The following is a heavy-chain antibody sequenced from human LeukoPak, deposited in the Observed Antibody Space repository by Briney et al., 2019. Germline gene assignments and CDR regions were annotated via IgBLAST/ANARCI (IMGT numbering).Heavy chain of an antibody. D-gene: IGHD3-9*01. CDR1: GYTFTSYG. CDR3: ARGPVYYAILTGYSSSYYFDY. V-gene: IGHV1-69*05. CDR2: IIPIFGTA. J-gene: IGHJ4*02. Sequence: ASVKVSCKASGYTFTSYGISWVRQAPGQGLEWMGGIIPIFGTANYAQKFQGRVTITTDESTSTAYMELSSLRSEDTAVYYCARGPVYYAILTGYSSSYYFDYWGQGTLVTVSS.